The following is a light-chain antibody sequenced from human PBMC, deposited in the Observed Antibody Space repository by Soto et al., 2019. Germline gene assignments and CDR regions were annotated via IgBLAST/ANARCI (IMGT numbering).Light chain of an antibody. CDR2: EVS. V-gene: IGLV2-14*01. CDR3: SSYTSSSTSYV. Sequence: QSVLTQPASVSGSPGQSITISCTGTSSDVGGYNYVSWYQHHPGKAPKLMIYEVSNRPSGVSNRFSGSKPGNTASLTISGLQAEDEADYYCSSYTSSSTSYVFGTGTKVTVL. CDR1: SSDVGGYNY. J-gene: IGLJ1*01.